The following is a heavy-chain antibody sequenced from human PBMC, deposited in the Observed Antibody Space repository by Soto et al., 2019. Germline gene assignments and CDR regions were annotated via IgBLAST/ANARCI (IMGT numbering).Heavy chain of an antibody. Sequence: QVQLVESGGGVVQPGRSLRLSCAASGFTFSSYGMHWVRQAPGKGLEWVAVISYDGINKYYADSVKGRFTISRDNSKNKLYLQMNSLRAEGTAVYYCAKEKDGSWQYYGMDVWGQGTTVTVSS. D-gene: IGHD2-15*01. CDR1: GFTFSSYG. CDR3: AKEKDGSWQYYGMDV. CDR2: ISYDGINK. V-gene: IGHV3-30*18. J-gene: IGHJ6*02.